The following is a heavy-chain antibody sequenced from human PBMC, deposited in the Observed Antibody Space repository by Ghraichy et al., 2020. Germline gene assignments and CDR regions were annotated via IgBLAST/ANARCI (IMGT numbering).Heavy chain of an antibody. V-gene: IGHV3-23*01. CDR2: ISGGGSIT. D-gene: IGHD6-19*01. CDR1: GFTFSSYV. CDR3: AKRPRGIAVAGTEENY. J-gene: IGHJ4*02. Sequence: LSLTCAASGFTFSSYVMSWVRQAPGKGLEWVSAISGGGSITYYADSVKGRFTISRDNSKNTLYLQMNSLRAEDTAVYYCAKRPRGIAVAGTEENYWGQGTXVXVSS.